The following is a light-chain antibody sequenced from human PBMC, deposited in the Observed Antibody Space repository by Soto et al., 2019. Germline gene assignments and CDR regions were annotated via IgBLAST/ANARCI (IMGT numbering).Light chain of an antibody. CDR1: QTVNSY. J-gene: IGKJ2*01. V-gene: IGKV1-39*01. CDR2: AAS. CDR3: QQSFVSPYT. Sequence: DIEMTQSPLSLSANVGDRVTITCRASQTVNSYLNWYQQKPGKAPKLLISAASTLQRGVPSRFSASGSGTDFVLTINSLRVEDFVTYYCQQSFVSPYTFGQGTKLEI.